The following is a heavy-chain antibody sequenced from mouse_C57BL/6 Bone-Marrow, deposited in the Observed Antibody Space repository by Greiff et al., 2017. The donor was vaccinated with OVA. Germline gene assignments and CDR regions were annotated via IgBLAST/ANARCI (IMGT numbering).Heavy chain of an antibody. D-gene: IGHD1-1*01. V-gene: IGHV3-6*01. CDR3: AREGRYYYGSSYRWFAY. CDR1: GYSITSGYY. J-gene: IGHJ3*01. CDR2: ISYDGSN. Sequence: EVQLQESGPGLVKPSQSLSLTCSVTGYSITSGYYWNWIRQFPGNKLEWMGYISYDGSNNYNPSLKNRISITRDTSKNQFFLKLNSVTTEDTATYYCAREGRYYYGSSYRWFAYWGQGTLVTVSA.